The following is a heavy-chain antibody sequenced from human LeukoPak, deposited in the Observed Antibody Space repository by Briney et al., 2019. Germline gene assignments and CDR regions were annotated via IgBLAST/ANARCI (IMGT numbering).Heavy chain of an antibody. CDR3: VIDREWLQFHY. CDR1: GLTFSDQW. V-gene: IGHV3-7*03. Sequence: PGGSLRLSCMISGLTFSDQWFDWGRQPARKGLEVVGDIKQDGTAKFHVASVKGRFTISRDNAKNSLYLQMDSLTAEDTAVYYCVIDREWLQFHYWGPGTLVSVSS. D-gene: IGHD3-3*01. J-gene: IGHJ4*02. CDR2: IKQDGTAK.